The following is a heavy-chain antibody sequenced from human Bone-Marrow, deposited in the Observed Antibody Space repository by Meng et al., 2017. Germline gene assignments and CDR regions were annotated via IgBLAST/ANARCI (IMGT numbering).Heavy chain of an antibody. J-gene: IGHJ6*02. CDR1: GFTFSSYG. Sequence: GESLKISCAASGFTFSSYGMHWVRQAPGKGLEWVAVIWYDGSNKYYADSVKGRFTISRDNSKNTPYLQMNSLRAEDTAVYYCARDRYDSSGYYYYYYGMDVWGQGTTVTVSS. CDR2: IWYDGSNK. D-gene: IGHD3-22*01. CDR3: ARDRYDSSGYYYYYYGMDV. V-gene: IGHV3-33*01.